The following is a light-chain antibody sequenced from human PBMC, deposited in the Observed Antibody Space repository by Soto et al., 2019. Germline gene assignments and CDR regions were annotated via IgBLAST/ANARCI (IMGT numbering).Light chain of an antibody. CDR1: SSDIGSYDR. Sequence: SVLTQPPSVSGSPGQSVAISCIGASSDIGSYDRVSWYQQPPGTSPKLIIYDVTNRPSGVPDRFSGAKSGNTASLTISGLQTEDEADYYCTSFTGSSAYVFGTGTKLTVL. CDR2: DVT. CDR3: TSFTGSSAYV. V-gene: IGLV2-18*02. J-gene: IGLJ1*01.